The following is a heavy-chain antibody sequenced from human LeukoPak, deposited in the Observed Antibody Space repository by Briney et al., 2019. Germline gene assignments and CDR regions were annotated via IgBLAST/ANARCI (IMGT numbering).Heavy chain of an antibody. D-gene: IGHD3-9*01. CDR2: IRGDNGDT. CDR3: ARVGLLTGYYFFDY. J-gene: IGHJ4*02. CDR1: GYTFSSYG. V-gene: IGHV1-18*01. Sequence: PTASVKVSCKTSGYTFSSYGITWVRQAPGQGLEWVGWIRGDNGDTNYGKKLQGRVTMTTDTSTSAAYMELRSLGSDETAVYYCARVGLLTGYYFFDYWGQGTLVTVSS.